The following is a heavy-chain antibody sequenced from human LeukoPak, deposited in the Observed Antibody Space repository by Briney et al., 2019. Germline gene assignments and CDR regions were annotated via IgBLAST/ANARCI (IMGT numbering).Heavy chain of an antibody. J-gene: IGHJ3*02. CDR3: ASDLPAHAFDI. Sequence: GGSLRLSCAASGFTFSSYSMNWVRQAPGKGLEWVSYISSSSSTIYYADSVKGRFTISRDNAKNSLYLQMNSLRAEDTAVYYCASDLPAHAFDIWGQGTMVTVSS. V-gene: IGHV3-48*04. CDR1: GFTFSSYS. CDR2: ISSSSSTI.